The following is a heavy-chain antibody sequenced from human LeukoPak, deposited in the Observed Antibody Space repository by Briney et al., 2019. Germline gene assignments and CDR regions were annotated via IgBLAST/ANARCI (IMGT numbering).Heavy chain of an antibody. CDR2: IYPGDSDT. D-gene: IGHD3-22*01. Sequence: GESQKISCKGSGYSFTSYWIGWVRQMPGKGLEWMGIIYPGDSDTRYSPSFQGQVTISADKSISTAYLQWSSLKASDTAMYYCARASYYYDSSGYWYFDYWGQGTLVTVSS. J-gene: IGHJ4*02. CDR3: ARASYYYDSSGYWYFDY. CDR1: GYSFTSYW. V-gene: IGHV5-51*01.